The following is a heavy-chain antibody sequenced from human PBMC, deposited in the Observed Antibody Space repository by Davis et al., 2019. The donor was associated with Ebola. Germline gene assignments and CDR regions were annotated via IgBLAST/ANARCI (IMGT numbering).Heavy chain of an antibody. CDR3: ARDRRYSYGPGPYYYGMDV. CDR1: GFTFSSYS. V-gene: IGHV3-48*02. Sequence: PGGSLRLSCAASGFTFSSYSMNWVRQAPGKGLEWVSYISSSSSTIYYADSVKGRFTISRDNAKNSLYLQMNSLRDEDTAVYYCARDRRYSYGPGPYYYGMDVWGQGTTVTVSS. CDR2: ISSSSSTI. D-gene: IGHD5-18*01. J-gene: IGHJ6*02.